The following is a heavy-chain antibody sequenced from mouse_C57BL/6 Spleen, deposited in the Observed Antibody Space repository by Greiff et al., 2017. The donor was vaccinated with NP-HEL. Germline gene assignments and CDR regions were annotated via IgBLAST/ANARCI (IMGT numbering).Heavy chain of an antibody. CDR2: IDPNSGGT. J-gene: IGHJ4*01. CDR3: ARGDYYGSSYVPYAMDY. CDR1: GYTFTSYW. Sequence: QVQLQQPGAELVKPGASVTLSCKASGYTFTSYWMHWVTQRPGRGLEWIGRIDPNSGGTKYNEKFKSQATLTVDKPSSTAYMQLSSLTSEDSAGYYCARGDYYGSSYVPYAMDYWGQGTSVTVSA. V-gene: IGHV1-72*01. D-gene: IGHD1-1*01.